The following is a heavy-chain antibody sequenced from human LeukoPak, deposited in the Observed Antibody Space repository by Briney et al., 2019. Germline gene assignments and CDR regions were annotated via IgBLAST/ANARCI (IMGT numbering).Heavy chain of an antibody. Sequence: GGSLRPSCAASGFTFSSYAMHWVRQAPGKGLEWVAVISYDGSNKYYADSVKGRFTISRDNSKNTLYPQMNSLRAEDTAVYYCARQDYGDYLRYWGQGTLVTVSS. CDR1: GFTFSSYA. D-gene: IGHD4-17*01. CDR2: ISYDGSNK. V-gene: IGHV3-30-3*01. J-gene: IGHJ4*02. CDR3: ARQDYGDYLRY.